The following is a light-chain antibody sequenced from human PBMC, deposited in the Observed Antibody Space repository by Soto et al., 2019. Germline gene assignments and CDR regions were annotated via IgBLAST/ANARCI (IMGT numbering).Light chain of an antibody. CDR2: DAS. CDR1: QSISSW. Sequence: DIQMTQSPSTLSASVGDRFTITCRASQSISSWLAWYQQKPGKAPKLLIYDASSLESGVPSRFSGSGSGTEFTLTISSLQPEDSATYYCQHYKSYSRTFGQGTKVDI. CDR3: QHYKSYSRT. J-gene: IGKJ1*01. V-gene: IGKV1-5*01.